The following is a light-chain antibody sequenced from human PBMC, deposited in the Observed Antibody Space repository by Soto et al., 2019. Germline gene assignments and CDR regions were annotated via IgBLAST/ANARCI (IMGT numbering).Light chain of an antibody. V-gene: IGKV3-20*01. J-gene: IGKJ5*01. CDR2: GAS. CDR3: QQYGTSPIT. Sequence: EIVLTQSPDALSLSPGERVSLSCRASRPVVRQYIAWYQQKPGQAPRLLIYGASNRATGIPERFSGSGSGTDFTLTISSLEPEDFAVYYCQQYGTSPITFGQGTRLEN. CDR1: RPVVRQY.